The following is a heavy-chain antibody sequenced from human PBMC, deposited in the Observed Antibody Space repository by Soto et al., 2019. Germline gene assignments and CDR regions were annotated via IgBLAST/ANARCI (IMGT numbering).Heavy chain of an antibody. D-gene: IGHD3-16*02. J-gene: IGHJ4*02. V-gene: IGHV4-59*01. CDR2: IYYSGST. CDR1: GGSISSYY. Sequence: SETLSLTCTVSGGSISSYYWSWIRQPPGKGLEWIGYIYYSGSTNYNPSLKSRVTISVDTSKNQFSLKLSSVTAADTAVYHCARGRTRYPQDYWGQGTLVTVSS. CDR3: ARGRTRYPQDY.